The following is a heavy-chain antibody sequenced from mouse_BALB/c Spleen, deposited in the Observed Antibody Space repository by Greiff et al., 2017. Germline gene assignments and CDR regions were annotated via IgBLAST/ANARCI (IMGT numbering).Heavy chain of an antibody. D-gene: IGHD1-1*01. CDR1: GFDFSRYW. CDR3: ARLYYGYAMDY. J-gene: IGHJ4*01. Sequence: LVESGGSLKLSCAASGFDFSRYWMSWVRQAPGKGLEWIGEINPDSSTINYTPSLKDKFIISRDNAKNTLYLQMSKVRSEDTALYYCARLYYGYAMDYWGQGTSVTVSS. CDR2: INPDSSTI. V-gene: IGHV4-1*02.